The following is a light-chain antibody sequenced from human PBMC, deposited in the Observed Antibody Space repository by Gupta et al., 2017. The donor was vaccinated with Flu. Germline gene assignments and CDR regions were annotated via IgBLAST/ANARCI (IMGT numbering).Light chain of an antibody. J-gene: IGKJ1*01. CDR2: GAS. CDR1: ESVTIN. V-gene: IGKV3-15*01. CDR3: QQYNTWHPET. Sequence: TLSVSPGERATLSCRASESVTINLAWSQQKPGQAPRLLIYGASTRVTGVPARFSGSGSGTDFTLTISILQSEDFALYSCQQYNTWHPETFGQGTKVEIK.